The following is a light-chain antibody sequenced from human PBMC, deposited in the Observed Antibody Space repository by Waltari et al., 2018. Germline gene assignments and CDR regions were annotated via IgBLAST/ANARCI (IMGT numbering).Light chain of an antibody. CDR2: KAS. J-gene: IGKJ2*01. CDR3: QQYNSYHT. CDR1: PSISTW. V-gene: IGKV1-5*03. Sequence: DIQMTQAPSTLPTSVGDRITITCRASPSISTWLAWYQQKPGKAPKLLIYKASNLESGVPSRFSGSGSGTEFTLTISSLQPDDFATYYCQQYNSYHTFGQGTKLEIK.